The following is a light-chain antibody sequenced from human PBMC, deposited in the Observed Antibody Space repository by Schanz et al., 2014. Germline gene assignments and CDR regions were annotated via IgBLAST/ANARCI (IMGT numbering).Light chain of an antibody. V-gene: IGKV3-20*01. J-gene: IGKJ1*01. Sequence: EIVLTQSPGTLSLSPGERATLSCRASQSVSSSYLAWYQQKPGQAPRLLIYGASSRATGIPDRFSGSGSGTDFTLTISRLEPEDFATYYCQQTDTTPLKFGQGTKVEIK. CDR1: QSVSSSY. CDR3: QQTDTTPLK. CDR2: GAS.